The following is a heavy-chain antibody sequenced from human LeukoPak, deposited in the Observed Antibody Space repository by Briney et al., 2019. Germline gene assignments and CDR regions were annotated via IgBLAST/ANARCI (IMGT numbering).Heavy chain of an antibody. CDR3: ARDHPTMVRGVIMNY. V-gene: IGHV1-2*02. Sequence: GASVKVSCKASGYTFTGYYMHWVRQAPGQGLEWMGWINPNSGGTNYAQKFQGRVTMTRDTSISTAYMELSRLRSDDTAVYYCARDHPTMVRGVIMNYWGQGTLVTVSS. J-gene: IGHJ4*02. D-gene: IGHD3-10*01. CDR1: GYTFTGYY. CDR2: INPNSGGT.